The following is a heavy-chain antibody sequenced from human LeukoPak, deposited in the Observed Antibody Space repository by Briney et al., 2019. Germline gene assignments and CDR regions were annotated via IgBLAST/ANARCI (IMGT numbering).Heavy chain of an antibody. V-gene: IGHV1-2*02. D-gene: IGHD6-13*01. CDR3: ARGDSWYLGLDD. J-gene: IGHJ4*02. CDR1: RFFFNAYQ. CDR2: LDRNSGGT. Sequence: SVTVSCQACRFFFNAYQMHGLRQAPGQGLEGMGWLDRNSGGTNIAQKFEGRVTMTSDTSMSTVYMDLTGLTSDDTAIYFCARGDSWYLGLDDWGRGSLVTVSS.